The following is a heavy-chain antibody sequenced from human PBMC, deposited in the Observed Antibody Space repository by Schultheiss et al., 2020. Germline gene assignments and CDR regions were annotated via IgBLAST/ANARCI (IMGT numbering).Heavy chain of an antibody. V-gene: IGHV3-69-1*02. D-gene: IGHD3-9*01. CDR2: ISSSSTI. CDR1: GFTFSSYS. Sequence: GGSLRLSCAASGFTFSSYSMNWVRQAPGKGLEWVSSISSSSTIYYADSVKGRFTISRDNAKNSLYLQMNSLRAEDTAVYYCAKADILTGYFNPAKNWGQGTLVTVSS. J-gene: IGHJ4*02. CDR3: AKADILTGYFNPAKN.